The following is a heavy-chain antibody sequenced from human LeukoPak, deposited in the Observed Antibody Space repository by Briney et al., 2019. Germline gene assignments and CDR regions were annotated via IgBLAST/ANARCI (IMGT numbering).Heavy chain of an antibody. CDR3: ARAPGAVAAGMDV. CDR1: GYTFSSYE. Sequence: PGGSLRLSCAASGYTFSSYEMKWVRQAPGKGLEWVSYISSSGRTVYYADSVKGRFTISRDNAKDSLSLQMNSLRAEDTAVYYCARAPGAVAAGMDVWGQGTTVTVSS. CDR2: ISSSGRTV. D-gene: IGHD6-19*01. V-gene: IGHV3-48*03. J-gene: IGHJ6*02.